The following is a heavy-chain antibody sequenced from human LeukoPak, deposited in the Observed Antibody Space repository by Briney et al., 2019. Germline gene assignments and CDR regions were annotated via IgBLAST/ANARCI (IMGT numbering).Heavy chain of an antibody. CDR3: AKPPPRYCSSTSCSTHFDY. V-gene: IGHV3-23*01. CDR2: ISGSGGST. D-gene: IGHD2-2*01. CDR1: GFTFSSYA. J-gene: IGHJ4*02. Sequence: TGGSLRLSCAASGFTFSSYAMSWVRQAPGKGLEWVSAISGSGGSTYYVDSVKGRFTISRDNSKNTLYLQMNSLRAEDTAVYYCAKPPPRYCSSTSCSTHFDYWGQGTLVTVSS.